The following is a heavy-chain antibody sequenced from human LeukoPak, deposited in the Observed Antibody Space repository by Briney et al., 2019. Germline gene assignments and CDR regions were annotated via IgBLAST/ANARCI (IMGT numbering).Heavy chain of an antibody. J-gene: IGHJ6*03. V-gene: IGHV4-39*01. CDR1: GGSISSSSYY. CDR2: IYYSGST. CDR3: ARHLPTKVYYYYYMDV. D-gene: IGHD2-8*01. Sequence: SETLSLTCIVSGGSISSSSYYWGWIRQPPGKGLEWIGSIYYSGSTYYNPSLKSRVTISVDTSKNQFSLKLSSVTAADTAVYYCARHLPTKVYYYYYMDVWGKGTTVTVSS.